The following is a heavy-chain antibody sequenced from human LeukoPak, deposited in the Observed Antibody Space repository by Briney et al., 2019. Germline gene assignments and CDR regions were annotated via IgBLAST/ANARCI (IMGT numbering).Heavy chain of an antibody. CDR2: ICGSGTTT. CDR1: GFTFGNSA. Sequence: GGSLRLSCAVSGFTFGNSAMSWVRQAPGKGLEWISTICGSGTTTYYADSVEGRFTISRDNSKNTLYLQMNSLRAEDTAVYFCAKALGYSSSWGAYWGQGTLVTVSS. J-gene: IGHJ4*02. CDR3: AKALGYSSSWGAY. D-gene: IGHD6-13*01. V-gene: IGHV3-23*01.